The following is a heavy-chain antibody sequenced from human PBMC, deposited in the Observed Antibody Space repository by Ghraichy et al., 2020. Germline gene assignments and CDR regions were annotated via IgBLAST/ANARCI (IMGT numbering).Heavy chain of an antibody. Sequence: GGSLRLSCAASGFTFDDYAMHWVRQAPGKGLEWVSGISWNSGSIGYADSVKGRFTISRDNAKNSLYLQMNSLRAEDTALYYCAKDMGAGWFGELLAKWVYGMDFWGQGTTVTVSS. CDR2: ISWNSGSI. D-gene: IGHD3-10*01. CDR1: GFTFDDYA. V-gene: IGHV3-9*01. CDR3: AKDMGAGWFGELLAKWVYGMDF. J-gene: IGHJ6*02.